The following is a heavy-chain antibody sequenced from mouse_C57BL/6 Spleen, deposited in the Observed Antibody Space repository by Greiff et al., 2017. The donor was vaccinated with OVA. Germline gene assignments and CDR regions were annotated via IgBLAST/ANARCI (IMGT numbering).Heavy chain of an antibody. J-gene: IGHJ2*01. Sequence: EVLLVESGGGLVKPGGSLQLSCAASGFTFSDYGMHWVRQAPEKGLEWVAYISSGSSTIYYADTVKGRFTISRDNAKNTLFLQRTSLGSEDTAMYYCAGEDGLLPFDYWGQGTTLTVSS. CDR2: ISSGSSTI. V-gene: IGHV5-17*01. D-gene: IGHD2-3*01. CDR3: AGEDGLLPFDY. CDR1: GFTFSDYG.